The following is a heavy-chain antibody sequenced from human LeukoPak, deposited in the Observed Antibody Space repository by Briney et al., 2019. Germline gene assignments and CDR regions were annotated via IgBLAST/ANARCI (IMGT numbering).Heavy chain of an antibody. Sequence: GGSLRLSCTVSGFTFSDYYMSWVRQAPGKGLEWVSYISSSGSMLHYADSVEGRFTISRDNAKNSLYLQMSSLRVEDTAVYYCAKDSGSSWYGGWLDSWGQGTLVTVSS. D-gene: IGHD6-13*01. CDR2: ISSSGSML. CDR3: AKDSGSSWYGGWLDS. J-gene: IGHJ5*01. V-gene: IGHV3-11*04. CDR1: GFTFSDYY.